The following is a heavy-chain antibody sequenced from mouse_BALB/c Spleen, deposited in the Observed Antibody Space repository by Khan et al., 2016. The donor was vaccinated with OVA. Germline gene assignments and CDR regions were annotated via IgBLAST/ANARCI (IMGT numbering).Heavy chain of an antibody. V-gene: IGHV1-4*01. J-gene: IGHJ4*01. CDR3: ARYWTGYGMDY. Sequence: QVQLQQSGAELARPGASVKMSCKASGYTFPSYTMHWVKQRPGQGLEWIGYINPRSDYTNYNQKFKDKATLTADISSTTAYMQLSSLTSDDSAVYYGARYWTGYGMDYWGQGTSVTVSS. CDR2: INPRSDYT. CDR1: GYTFPSYT.